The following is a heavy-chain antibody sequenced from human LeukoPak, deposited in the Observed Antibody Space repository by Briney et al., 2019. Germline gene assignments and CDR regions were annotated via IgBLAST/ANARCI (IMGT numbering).Heavy chain of an antibody. CDR2: IYHSGST. Sequence: PSETLSLTCAVSGGSISSGGYSWSWIRQPPGKGLEWIGYIYHSGSTYYNPSLKSRVTISVDRSKNQFSLKLSSVTAADTAVYYCARGRRLRFLEWLNRYFDYWGQGTLVTVSS. CDR1: GGSISSGGYS. CDR3: ARGRRLRFLEWLNRYFDY. J-gene: IGHJ4*02. D-gene: IGHD3-3*01. V-gene: IGHV4-30-2*01.